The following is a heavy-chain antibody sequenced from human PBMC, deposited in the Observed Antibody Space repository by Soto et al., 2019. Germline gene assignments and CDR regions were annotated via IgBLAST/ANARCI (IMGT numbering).Heavy chain of an antibody. CDR3: ARSCGYSYGPYYYYMDV. V-gene: IGHV5-51*01. D-gene: IGHD5-18*01. Sequence: GESLKISCKGSGYGFTSYWIGWVRPMPGKGLEWMGIIYPGDSDTRYSPSFQGQVTISADKSISTAYLQWNSLKASDTAMYYCARSCGYSYGPYYYYMDVWGKGTTVTVSS. CDR2: IYPGDSDT. CDR1: GYGFTSYW. J-gene: IGHJ6*03.